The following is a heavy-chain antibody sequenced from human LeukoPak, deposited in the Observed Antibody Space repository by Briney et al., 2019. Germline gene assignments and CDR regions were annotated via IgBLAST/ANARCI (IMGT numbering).Heavy chain of an antibody. Sequence: PGGSLRLSCAASGFTVSSNYMSWVRQAPGKGLEWVSVIYSGGSTYYADSVKGRFTISRGNSKNTLYLQMNSLRAEDTAVYYCARDLHYYGMDVWGQGTTVTVSS. V-gene: IGHV3-53*01. CDR2: IYSGGST. CDR3: ARDLHYYGMDV. J-gene: IGHJ6*02. CDR1: GFTVSSNY.